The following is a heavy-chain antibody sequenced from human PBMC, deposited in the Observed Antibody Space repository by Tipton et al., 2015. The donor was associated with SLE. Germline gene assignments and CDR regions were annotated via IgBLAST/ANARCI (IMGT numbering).Heavy chain of an antibody. V-gene: IGHV1-2*02. CDR1: GYTFTDYY. D-gene: IGHD5-18*01. J-gene: IGHJ1*01. CDR3: ARGGYSYGLWGYFQH. CDR2: INPNSGGT. Sequence: QVQLVQSGAEVKKPGASVKVSCKASGYTFTDYYIHWVRQAPGQGLEWMGWINPNSGGTIYAQKFQGRVTMTRDTSISTAYMELSRLRSDDTAVYYCARGGYSYGLWGYFQHWGQGTLVTVSS.